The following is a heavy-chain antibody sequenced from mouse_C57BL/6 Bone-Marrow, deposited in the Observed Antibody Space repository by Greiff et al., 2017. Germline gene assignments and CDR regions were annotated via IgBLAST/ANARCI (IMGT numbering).Heavy chain of an antibody. Sequence: DVHLVESGAELVRPGASVKLSCTASGFNIKDDYMHWVKQRPEQGLEWIGWIDPENGDTEYASKFQGKATITADTSSNTAYLQLSSLTSEDTAVDYCTTGILRPYYYAMDYWGQGTSVTVSS. J-gene: IGHJ4*01. CDR1: GFNIKDDY. D-gene: IGHD1-2*01. V-gene: IGHV14-4*01. CDR3: TTGILRPYYYAMDY. CDR2: IDPENGDT.